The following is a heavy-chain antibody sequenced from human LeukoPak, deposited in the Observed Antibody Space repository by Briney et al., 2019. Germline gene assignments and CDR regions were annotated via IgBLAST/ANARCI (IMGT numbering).Heavy chain of an antibody. D-gene: IGHD3-10*01. Sequence: ASVKVSCKASGGTFSSYAISWVRQAPGQGLEWMGGIIPIFGTANYAQKFQGRVTITADESTSTAYMELSSLRSEDAAVYYCARVIGITMVRGVPTRGNWFDPWGQGTLVTVSS. J-gene: IGHJ5*02. V-gene: IGHV1-69*13. CDR1: GGTFSSYA. CDR3: ARVIGITMVRGVPTRGNWFDP. CDR2: IIPIFGTA.